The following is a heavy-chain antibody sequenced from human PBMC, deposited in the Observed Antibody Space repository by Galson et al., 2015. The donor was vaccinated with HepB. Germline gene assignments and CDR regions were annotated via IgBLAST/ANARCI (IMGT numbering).Heavy chain of an antibody. J-gene: IGHJ5*02. CDR2: IQSKTDGGTT. D-gene: IGHD2-2*01. CDR3: TKDVHFSSYWSWLDP. V-gene: IGHV3-15*01. CDR1: GFAFNNAW. Sequence: SLRLSCAASGFAFNNAWMNWVRQAPGKGLEWVGRIQSKTDGGTTEYAAPVKGRFTISRDDSRNTLYLQMHSLKTDDTAVYYCTKDVHFSSYWSWLDPWGQGTLVTVSS.